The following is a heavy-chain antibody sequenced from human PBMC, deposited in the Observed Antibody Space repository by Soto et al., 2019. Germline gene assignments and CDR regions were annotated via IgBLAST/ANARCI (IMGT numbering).Heavy chain of an antibody. Sequence: QVQLVQSGAEVKKPGSSVTVSCKASGGTFSSYAISWVRQAPGQGLEWMGGIIPIFGTANYAQKFQGRVTITADESTSTAYMELSSLRSEDTAVYYCAVKMGVSADYVMDVWGQGTTVTVSS. D-gene: IGHD2-8*02. CDR1: GGTFSSYA. CDR3: AVKMGVSADYVMDV. V-gene: IGHV1-69*01. J-gene: IGHJ6*02. CDR2: IIPIFGTA.